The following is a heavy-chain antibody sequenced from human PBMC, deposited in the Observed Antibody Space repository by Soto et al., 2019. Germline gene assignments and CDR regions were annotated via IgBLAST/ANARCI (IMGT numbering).Heavy chain of an antibody. V-gene: IGHV4-59*01. D-gene: IGHD2-2*01. CDR2: IYYSGST. CDR1: GGSISSYY. CDR3: ARSPPPVICRFDY. J-gene: IGHJ4*02. Sequence: PSETLSLTCTVSGGSISSYYWSWIRQPPGKGLEWIGYIYYSGSTNYNPSLKSRVTISVDTSKNQFSLKLSSVTAADTAVYYCARSPPPVICRFDYWGQGTLVTVSS.